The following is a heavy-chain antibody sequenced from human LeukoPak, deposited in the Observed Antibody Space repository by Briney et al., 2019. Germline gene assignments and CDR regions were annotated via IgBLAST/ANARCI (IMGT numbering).Heavy chain of an antibody. CDR1: GGSIIGSY. J-gene: IGHJ4*02. V-gene: IGHV4-59*12. CDR2: IYYSGST. CDR3: ASDKYSGQLVFDY. Sequence: SETLSLTCTVSGGSIIGSYWSWIRQPPGKGLEYIGYIYYSGSTNYNPSLRSRVTMSVDTSKNQFSLKMSSVTAADTAVYYCASDKYSGQLVFDYWGQGSLVVVSS. D-gene: IGHD6-6*01.